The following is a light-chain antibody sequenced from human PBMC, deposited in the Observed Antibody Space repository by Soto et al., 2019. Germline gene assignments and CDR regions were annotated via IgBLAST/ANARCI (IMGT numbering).Light chain of an antibody. CDR2: ETT. V-gene: IGLV2-23*01. CDR1: SSDVGTYNV. J-gene: IGLJ1*01. CDR3: CSYGGTDTPYV. Sequence: QSALTQPASVSGSPGQSISISCTGTSSDVGTYNVVSWYQQHPVKAPTLVIYETTKRPSGVSPRFSGSKSGNTASLTISGLQPEDEADYFCCSYGGTDTPYVFGTGTKLTVL.